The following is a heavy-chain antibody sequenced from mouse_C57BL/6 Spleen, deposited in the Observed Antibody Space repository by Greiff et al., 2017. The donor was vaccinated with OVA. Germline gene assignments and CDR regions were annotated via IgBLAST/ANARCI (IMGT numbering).Heavy chain of an antibody. CDR2: IHPNSGST. V-gene: IGHV1-64*01. CDR3: AREDDGYYDAWLAY. Sequence: QVQLQQPGAELVKPGASVKLSCKASGYTFTSYWMHWVKQRPGQGLEWIGMIHPNSGSTNYNEKFKSKATLTVDKSSSTAYMQLSSLTSEDSAVYYCAREDDGYYDAWLAYWGQGTLVTVSA. J-gene: IGHJ3*01. CDR1: GYTFTSYW. D-gene: IGHD2-3*01.